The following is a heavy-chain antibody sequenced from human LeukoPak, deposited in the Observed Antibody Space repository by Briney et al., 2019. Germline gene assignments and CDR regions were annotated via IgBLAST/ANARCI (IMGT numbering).Heavy chain of an antibody. J-gene: IGHJ4*02. D-gene: IGHD3-22*01. CDR3: ASETYDSSGYYYIFDY. CDR1: GYTLTELS. CDR2: FDPEDGGT. Sequence: SVKVSCKVSGYTLTELSMHWVRQAPGKGVEWMGGFDPEDGGTIYAQKFQGRVTMTEDTSTDTAYMELSSLRSEDTAVYYCASETYDSSGYYYIFDYWGQGTLVTVSS. V-gene: IGHV1-24*01.